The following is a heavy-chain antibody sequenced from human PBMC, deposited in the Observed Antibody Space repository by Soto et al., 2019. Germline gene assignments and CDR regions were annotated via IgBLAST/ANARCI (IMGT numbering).Heavy chain of an antibody. CDR2: IYYSGST. CDR3: ARADYGGRFDY. Sequence: LSLTCTVSGGSISSYYWSWIRQPPGKGLEWIGYIYYSGSTNYNPSLKSRVTISVDTSKNQFSLKLSSVTAADTAVYYCARADYGGRFDYWGQGTLVTVSS. V-gene: IGHV4-59*01. J-gene: IGHJ4*02. CDR1: GGSISSYY. D-gene: IGHD4-17*01.